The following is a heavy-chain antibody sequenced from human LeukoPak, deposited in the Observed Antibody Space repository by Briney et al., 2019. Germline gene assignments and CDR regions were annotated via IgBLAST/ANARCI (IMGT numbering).Heavy chain of an antibody. V-gene: IGHV3-30*04. Sequence: GESLRLSCAASGFTFSSYAMHWVRQAPGKGLEWVAVISYDGSNKYYADSVKGRFTISRDNSKNTLYLQMNSLRAEDTAVYYCARDPQYGSGSYLFSYYFDYWGQGTLVTVPS. CDR1: GFTFSSYA. CDR2: ISYDGSNK. J-gene: IGHJ4*02. D-gene: IGHD3-10*01. CDR3: ARDPQYGSGSYLFSYYFDY.